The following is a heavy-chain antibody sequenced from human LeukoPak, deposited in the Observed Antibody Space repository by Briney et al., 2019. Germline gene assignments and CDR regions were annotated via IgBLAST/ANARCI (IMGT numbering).Heavy chain of an antibody. J-gene: IGHJ4*02. Sequence: GASVKVSCKASGYTFTSYGISWVRQAPGQGLEWMGWISAYNGNTNYAQKLQGRVTMTTDTSTSTAYMELRSLRSDDTAVYYCARVEPFGYCSSTCCYDWDYWGQGTLVTVSS. CDR1: GYTFTSYG. D-gene: IGHD2-2*03. CDR3: ARVEPFGYCSSTCCYDWDY. V-gene: IGHV1-18*01. CDR2: ISAYNGNT.